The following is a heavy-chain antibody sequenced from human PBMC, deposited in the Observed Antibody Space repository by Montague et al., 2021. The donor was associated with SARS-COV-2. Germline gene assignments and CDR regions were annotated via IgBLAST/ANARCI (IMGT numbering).Heavy chain of an antibody. CDR1: GFTFGGYD. V-gene: IGHV3-13*04. D-gene: IGHD1-26*01. CDR3: ARGGEWSSCSLPDY. J-gene: IGHJ4*02. Sequence: SLRLSCAASGFTFGGYDMNWVRQAPGKGLEWVSAIGIGGDTYYFGSVTGRFIISSENTNNSLFLQMNSLRVGDTAADYCARGGEWSSCSLPDYWGQGTLVTVSS. CDR2: IGIGGDT.